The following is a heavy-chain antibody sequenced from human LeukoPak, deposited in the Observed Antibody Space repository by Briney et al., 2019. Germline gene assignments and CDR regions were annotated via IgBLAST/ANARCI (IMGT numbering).Heavy chain of an antibody. V-gene: IGHV3-9*01. CDR3: AKDISATVVTPDY. D-gene: IGHD4-17*01. Sequence: GRSLRLSCAASGFTFDDYAMHWVRQAPGKGLEWVSGISWNSGSIGYADSVKGRFTISRDNAKNSLYLQMNSLRAEDTALYYCAKDISATVVTPDYWGQGTLVTVSS. CDR1: GFTFDDYA. J-gene: IGHJ4*02. CDR2: ISWNSGSI.